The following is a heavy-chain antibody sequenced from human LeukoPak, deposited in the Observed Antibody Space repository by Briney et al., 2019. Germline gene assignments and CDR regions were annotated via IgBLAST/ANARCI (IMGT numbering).Heavy chain of an antibody. CDR1: GFTFSSHA. CDR2: ISSDGSNK. J-gene: IGHJ4*02. D-gene: IGHD5-12*01. V-gene: IGHV3-30-3*01. CDR3: ARDSGFSGYEKLDY. Sequence: GGSLRLSCAASGFTFSSHAIHWVRQAPGKGLEWVAVISSDGSNKYYADSVQGRFTVSRDNSKNTLYLQMNSLTTEDTAVYYCARDSGFSGYEKLDYWGQGILVTVSS.